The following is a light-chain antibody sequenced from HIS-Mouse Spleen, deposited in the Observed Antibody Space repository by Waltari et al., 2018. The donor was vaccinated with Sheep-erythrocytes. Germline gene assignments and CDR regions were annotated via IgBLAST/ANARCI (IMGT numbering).Light chain of an antibody. CDR3: QAWDSSTAWV. V-gene: IGLV3-1*01. Sequence: SYELTQPPSVSVSPGQTASITCSGDKLGDKYACWYQQKPGQSPVLVIYQASKRPSGFPERFSGSNAGNTATLTISGTQAMDEADYYCQAWDSSTAWVFGGGTKLTVL. J-gene: IGLJ3*02. CDR2: QAS. CDR1: KLGDKY.